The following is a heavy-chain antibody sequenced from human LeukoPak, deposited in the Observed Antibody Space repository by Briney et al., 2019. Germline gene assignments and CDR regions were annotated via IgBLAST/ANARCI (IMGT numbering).Heavy chain of an antibody. V-gene: IGHV3-20*04. D-gene: IGHD3-3*01. CDR3: ARDARITIFGVVIISPFDY. CDR2: INWDGGST. CDR1: GFTFDDYG. J-gene: IGHJ4*02. Sequence: GGSLRLSCAASGFTFDDYGMSWVRQAPGKGLEWVSGINWDGGSTGYADSVKGRFTISRDNAKNSLYLQMNSLRAEDTALYYCARDARITIFGVVIISPFDYWGQGTLVTVSS.